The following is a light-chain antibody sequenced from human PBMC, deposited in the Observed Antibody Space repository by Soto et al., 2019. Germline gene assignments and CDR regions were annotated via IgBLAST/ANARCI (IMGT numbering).Light chain of an antibody. CDR1: SSDVGGYNY. J-gene: IGLJ3*02. V-gene: IGLV2-14*01. Sequence: QSALTQPASVSGSPGQSITISCTGTSSDVGGYNYVSWYQQHPGKAPKLMIYEVNNRPSGVSNRFSGSKSGNTASLTISGLQAEDEADYYCTSYPSSNTPVFGGGTKVTVL. CDR3: TSYPSSNTPV. CDR2: EVN.